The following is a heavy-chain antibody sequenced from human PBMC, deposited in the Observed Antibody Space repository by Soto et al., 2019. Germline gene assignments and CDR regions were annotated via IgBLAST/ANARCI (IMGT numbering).Heavy chain of an antibody. CDR1: GYTFTNYD. Sequence: GASVKVSCKASGYTFTNYDINWVRQAPGQGLEWMGWISTYTGNTNYAQRLQGRVTMTTDTSTSTASMELRSLRSDDTAVYYCARGYYYGSGRPTPGGMDVWGPGTTVTVSS. J-gene: IGHJ6*02. D-gene: IGHD3-10*01. CDR3: ARGYYYGSGRPTPGGMDV. V-gene: IGHV1-18*01. CDR2: ISTYTGNT.